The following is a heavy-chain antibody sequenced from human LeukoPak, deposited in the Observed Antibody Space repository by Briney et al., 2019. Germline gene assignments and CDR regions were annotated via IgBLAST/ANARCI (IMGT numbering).Heavy chain of an antibody. J-gene: IGHJ4*02. CDR3: ARDRIAAAGRWDY. D-gene: IGHD6-13*01. V-gene: IGHV1-3*01. Sequence: ASVKVSCKASGYTFTSYAMHWVRQAPGERLEWMGWINAGNGNTKHSQKFQGRVTITRDTSASTAYMELSSLRSEDTAVYYCARDRIAAAGRWDYWGQGTLVTVSS. CDR2: INAGNGNT. CDR1: GYTFTSYA.